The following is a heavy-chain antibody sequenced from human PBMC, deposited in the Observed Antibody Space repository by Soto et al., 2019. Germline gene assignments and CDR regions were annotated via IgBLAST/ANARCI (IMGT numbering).Heavy chain of an antibody. J-gene: IGHJ6*03. CDR3: AGYPRLRYCSSTSCYGYYYYYYMDV. Sequence: KTSETLSLTCTVSGGSISSYYWSWIRQPPGKGLEWIGYIYYSGSTNYNPSLKSRVTISVDTSKNQFSLNLSSVTAADTAVYYCAGYPRLRYCSSTSCYGYYYYYYMDVWGKGTTVTVSS. D-gene: IGHD2-2*01. V-gene: IGHV4-59*01. CDR2: IYYSGST. CDR1: GGSISSYY.